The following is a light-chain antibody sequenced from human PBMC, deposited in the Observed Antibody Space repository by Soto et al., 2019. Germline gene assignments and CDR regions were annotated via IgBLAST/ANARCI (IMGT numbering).Light chain of an antibody. CDR1: QSFLYSSNNKDY. V-gene: IGKV4-1*01. CDR3: QQYYSTPLT. J-gene: IGKJ4*01. Sequence: DILMTQSPDSLAVSLGERATINCKSSQSFLYSSNNKDYLAWYQQKPGQPPKLLIYWASTRESGVPDRFSGSGSGTDFTLTISSLQAEDVAVYYCQQYYSTPLTFGGGTKVDIK. CDR2: WAS.